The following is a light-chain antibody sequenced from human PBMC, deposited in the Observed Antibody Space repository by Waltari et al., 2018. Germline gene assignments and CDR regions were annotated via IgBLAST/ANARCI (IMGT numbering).Light chain of an antibody. Sequence: QLVLTQSPSASASLGASVKLTCTLSRGPTTSAIAWHQQQPKKGPRFLMKLNSDGSHTKGDGIPDRFSGSSSGAERFLTISSLQSEDEGDYYCQTWDTDIHVVFGGGTKL. J-gene: IGLJ2*01. V-gene: IGLV4-69*01. CDR2: LNSDGSH. CDR3: QTWDTDIHVV. CDR1: RGPTTSA.